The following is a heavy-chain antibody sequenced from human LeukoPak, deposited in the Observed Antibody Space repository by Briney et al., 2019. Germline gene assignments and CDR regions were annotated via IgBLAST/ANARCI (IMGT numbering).Heavy chain of an antibody. CDR1: HFSTNSSDYF. Sequence: SETLSLTCLVSHFSTNSSDYFWGWIRQSPGKGLEWIASISYTGSNYLNPSLKSRVIISVDTSKNQFSLRLTSVTAADTAVYYCVRQSFGSDYFGGYYWGRGTLVTVSS. V-gene: IGHV4-39*01. CDR3: VRQSFGSDYFGGYY. CDR2: ISYTGSN. J-gene: IGHJ4*02. D-gene: IGHD3-16*01.